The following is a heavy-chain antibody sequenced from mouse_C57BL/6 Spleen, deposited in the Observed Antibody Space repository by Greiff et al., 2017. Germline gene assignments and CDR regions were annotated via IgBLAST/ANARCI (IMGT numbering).Heavy chain of an antibody. V-gene: IGHV1-18*01. CDR1: GYTFTDYN. Sequence: EVQLQQSGPELLKPAASVKIPCKASGYTFTDYNMDWVKQSHGKSLEWIGDINTNNGGTIYNQKFKGKATLTVDKSSSTAYMELRSLTSEDTAVYYCARKEVYGNFFHYWGHDTTRTVST. D-gene: IGHD1-1*01. CDR2: INTNNGGT. J-gene: IGHJ2*01. CDR3: ARKEVYGNFFHY.